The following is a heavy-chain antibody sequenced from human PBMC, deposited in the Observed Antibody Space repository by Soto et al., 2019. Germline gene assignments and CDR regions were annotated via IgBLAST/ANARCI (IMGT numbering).Heavy chain of an antibody. CDR1: GYTFTVYY. V-gene: IGHV1-2*02. CDR2: INPKSGGT. D-gene: IGHD1-26*01. CDR3: ARDLAKGGGSAGFDY. Sequence: ASVKVSFKASGYTFTVYYMHWVRQAPGQGLEWMGWINPKSGGTMYPQKFQGRVTMTWDTSISTAHMALTRLRSDDTAVYYRARDLAKGGGSAGFDYWGQGTLVTVSS. J-gene: IGHJ4*02.